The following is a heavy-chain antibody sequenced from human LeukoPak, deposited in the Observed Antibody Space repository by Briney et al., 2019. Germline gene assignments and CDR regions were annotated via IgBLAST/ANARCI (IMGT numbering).Heavy chain of an antibody. Sequence: GGSLRLSCAASGFTFSDYEMNWVGQAPGKGLEGVSHISTSGSIIHYADSVEGRFTISRDNAKNSLYLQMNSLRAEDTALYYCARDATTQVGYVYMDVWGKGTTVTISS. V-gene: IGHV3-48*03. CDR1: GFTFSDYE. CDR3: ARDATTQVGYVYMDV. CDR2: ISTSGSII. J-gene: IGHJ6*03. D-gene: IGHD5-18*01.